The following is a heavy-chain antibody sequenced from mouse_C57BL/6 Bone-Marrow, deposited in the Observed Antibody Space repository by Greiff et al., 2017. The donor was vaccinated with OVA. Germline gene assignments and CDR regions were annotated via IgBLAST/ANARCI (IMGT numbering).Heavy chain of an antibody. V-gene: IGHV5-6*02. CDR1: GFTFSSYG. J-gene: IGHJ2*01. CDR3: ARRVSFDY. Sequence: EVNVVESGGDLVKPGGSLKLSCAASGFTFSSYGMSWVRQTPDKRLEWVATISSGGSYTYYPDSVKGRFTISRDNAKNTLYLQMSSLKSEDTAMYYCARRVSFDYWGQGTTLTVSS. CDR2: ISSGGSYT.